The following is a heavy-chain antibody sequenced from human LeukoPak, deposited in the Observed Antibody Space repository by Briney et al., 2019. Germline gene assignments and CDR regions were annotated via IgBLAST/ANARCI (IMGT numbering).Heavy chain of an antibody. D-gene: IGHD3-10*01. CDR2: ISYDGSNK. V-gene: IGHV3-30*18. Sequence: SLRLSCAASGFTFSSYGMHWVRQAPGKGLEWVAVISYDGSNKYYADSVKGRFTISRDNSKDTLYLQMNSLRAEDTAVYYCAKSEVSGITMVRGVYHWGQATLTTVSS. CDR1: GFTFSSYG. CDR3: AKSEVSGITMVRGVYH. J-gene: IGHJ5*02.